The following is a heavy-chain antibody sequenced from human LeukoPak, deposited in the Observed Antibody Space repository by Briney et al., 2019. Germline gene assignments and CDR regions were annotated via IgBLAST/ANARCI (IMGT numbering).Heavy chain of an antibody. J-gene: IGHJ4*02. CDR2: IYYSGST. CDR3: ARQPYGDFDY. V-gene: IGHV4-39*01. D-gene: IGHD4-17*01. Sequence: PSETLSLTCTVSGGSTSSSRYYWGWIRQPPGKGLEWIGSIYYSGSTYYNPSLKSRVTISVDTSKNQFSLKLSSVTAADTAVYYCARQPYGDFDYWGQGTLVTVSS. CDR1: GGSTSSSRYY.